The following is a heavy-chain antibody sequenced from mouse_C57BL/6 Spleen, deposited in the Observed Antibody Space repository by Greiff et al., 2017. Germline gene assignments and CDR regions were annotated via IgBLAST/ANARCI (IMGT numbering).Heavy chain of an antibody. V-gene: IGHV1-52*01. Sequence: QVQLQQPGAELVRPGSSVKLSCKASGYTFTSYWMHWVKQRPIQGLEWIGNIDPSDSETHYNQKFKDKATLTVDKSSSTAYMQLSSLTSEDSAVYYCARRYYGSSYYWYFDVWGTGTTVTVSS. D-gene: IGHD1-1*01. CDR3: ARRYYGSSYYWYFDV. J-gene: IGHJ1*03. CDR1: GYTFTSYW. CDR2: IDPSDSET.